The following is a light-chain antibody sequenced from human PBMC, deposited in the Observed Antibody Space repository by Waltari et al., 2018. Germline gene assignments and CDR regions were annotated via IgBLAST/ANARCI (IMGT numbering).Light chain of an antibody. CDR1: QSISSW. CDR2: KAS. Sequence: IQMTQSPSTLSASVGYRVTSPCRASQSISSWLAWYQQKPGKAPKLLIYKASSLESGVPSRFSGSGSGTEFTLTISSLQPDDFATYYCQQYNSYSTFGQGTKVEIK. CDR3: QQYNSYST. J-gene: IGKJ1*01. V-gene: IGKV1-5*03.